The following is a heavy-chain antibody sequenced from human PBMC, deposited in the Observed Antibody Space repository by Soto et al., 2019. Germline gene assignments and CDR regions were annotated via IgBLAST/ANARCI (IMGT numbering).Heavy chain of an antibody. V-gene: IGHV4-61*01. Sequence: SETLSLTCTVSGGSVSSGSYYWSWIRQPPGKGLEWIGYIYYSGSTNYNPSLKSRVTMTRNTSISTAYMELSSLRSEDTAVYYCARGRDSSSSSLGYWGQGTLVTVSS. CDR3: ARGRDSSSSSLGY. CDR2: IYYSGST. D-gene: IGHD6-6*01. J-gene: IGHJ4*02. CDR1: GGSVSSGSYY.